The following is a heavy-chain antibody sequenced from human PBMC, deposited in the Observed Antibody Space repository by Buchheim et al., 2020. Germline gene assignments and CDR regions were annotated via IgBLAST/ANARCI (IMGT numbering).Heavy chain of an antibody. CDR3: AKEGGESWFDP. CDR1: GFTFSSYG. J-gene: IGHJ5*02. V-gene: IGHV3-30*18. D-gene: IGHD3-16*01. Sequence: QVQLVESGGGVVQPGRSLRLSCAASGFTFSSYGMHWVRQAPGKGLEWVAVISYDGSNRYYADSVKGRFTISRDNSKKTLYMQMNSLRAEDTAGYYCAKEGGESWFDPWGQGTL. CDR2: ISYDGSNR.